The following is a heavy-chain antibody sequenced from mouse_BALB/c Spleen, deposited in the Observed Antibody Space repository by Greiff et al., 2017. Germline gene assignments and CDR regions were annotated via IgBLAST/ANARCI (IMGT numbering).Heavy chain of an antibody. V-gene: IGHV1-55*01. J-gene: IGHJ2*01. CDR1: GYNFTSYW. CDR3: ARWWLYYFDY. D-gene: IGHD1-1*02. CDR2: IYPGSGST. Sequence: QVQLKQPGAELVKPGTSVKLSCKASGYNFTSYWINWVKLRPGQGLEWIGDIYPGSGSTNYNEKFKSKATLTVDTSSSTAYMQLSSLASEDSALYYCARWWLYYFDYWGQGTTLTVSS.